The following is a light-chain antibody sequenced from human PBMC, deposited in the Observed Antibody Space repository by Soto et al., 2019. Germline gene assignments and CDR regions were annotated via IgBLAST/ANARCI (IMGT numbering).Light chain of an antibody. CDR1: QSISSN. CDR3: QQYNNWPRAT. CDR2: RTS. Sequence: EIVMTQSPATLSVSPGERATLSCRASQSISSNLAWYQQKPGQAPRLLMFRTSSRATGFPARFSGSGSGTEFNLPIRSLQSEDFGVYYCQQYNNWPRATFGGGTKVEIK. V-gene: IGKV3-15*01. J-gene: IGKJ4*01.